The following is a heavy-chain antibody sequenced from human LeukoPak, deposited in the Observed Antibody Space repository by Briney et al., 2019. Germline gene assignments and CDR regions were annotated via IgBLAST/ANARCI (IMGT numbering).Heavy chain of an antibody. CDR2: IINSGNTI. CDR3: AKDLESSGWYGD. D-gene: IGHD6-19*01. V-gene: IGHV3-48*03. J-gene: IGHJ4*02. CDR1: GFTFSNYD. Sequence: GGSLRLSCAASGFTFSNYDMNWVRQAPGKGLEWVSYIINSGNTIYYADSVKGRFTISRDNAKNTLYLQMNSLRAEDTAVYYCAKDLESSGWYGDWGQGTLVTVPS.